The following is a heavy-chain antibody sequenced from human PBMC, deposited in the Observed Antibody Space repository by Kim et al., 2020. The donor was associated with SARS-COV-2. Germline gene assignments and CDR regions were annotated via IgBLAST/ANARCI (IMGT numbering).Heavy chain of an antibody. V-gene: IGHV3-53*04. J-gene: IGHJ5*02. Sequence: GGSLRLSCAASGFTVSSNYMSWVRQAPGKGLEWVSVIYSGGSTYYADSVKGRFTISRHNSKNTLYLQMNSLRAEDTAVYYCARGGWERGQDWFDPWGQGTLVTVSS. CDR1: GFTVSSNY. D-gene: IGHD1-26*01. CDR2: IYSGGST. CDR3: ARGGWERGQDWFDP.